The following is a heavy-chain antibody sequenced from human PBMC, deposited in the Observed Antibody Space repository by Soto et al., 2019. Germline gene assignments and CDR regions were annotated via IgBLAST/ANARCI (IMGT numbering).Heavy chain of an antibody. Sequence: ASVKVSCKASGYTFTSYDINWVRQATGQGLEWMGWMNPNSGNTGYAQKFQGRVTMTRNTSISTAYMELSSLRSEDTAVYYCARIRGHLGWFDPWGQGTLVTVSS. CDR2: MNPNSGNT. CDR3: ARIRGHLGWFDP. J-gene: IGHJ5*02. CDR1: GYTFTSYD. V-gene: IGHV1-8*01.